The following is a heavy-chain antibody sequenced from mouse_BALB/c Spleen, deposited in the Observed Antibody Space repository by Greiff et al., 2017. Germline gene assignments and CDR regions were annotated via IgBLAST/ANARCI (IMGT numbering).Heavy chain of an antibody. CDR3: VRGGNYGGYAMDY. J-gene: IGHJ4*01. CDR2: IWTGGGT. CDR1: GFSLTSYD. V-gene: IGHV2-9-2*01. Sequence: QVQLKESGPGLVAPSQSLSITCTVSGFSLTSYDISWIRQPPGKGLEWLGVIWTGGGTNYNSAFMSRLSISKDNSKSQVFLKMNSLQTDDTAIYYCVRGGNYGGYAMDYWGQGTSVTVSS. D-gene: IGHD2-1*01.